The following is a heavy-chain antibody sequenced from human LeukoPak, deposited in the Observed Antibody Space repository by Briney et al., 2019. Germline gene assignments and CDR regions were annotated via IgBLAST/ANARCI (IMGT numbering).Heavy chain of an antibody. V-gene: IGHV3-23*01. Sequence: GGSLRLSCEASGFTFSRSAMNWVRQAPGKGLEWVSSISGSGDRTYYADSVKGRFTISRDNSKNTLFLQMNSLRAEDRSVYYCAKGYYGSGSYGWFDYWGQGTLVTVSS. D-gene: IGHD3-10*01. CDR2: ISGSGDRT. J-gene: IGHJ4*02. CDR3: AKGYYGSGSYGWFDY. CDR1: GFTFSRSA.